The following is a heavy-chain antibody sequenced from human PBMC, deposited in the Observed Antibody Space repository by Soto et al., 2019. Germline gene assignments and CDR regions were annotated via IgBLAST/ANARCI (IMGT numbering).Heavy chain of an antibody. J-gene: IGHJ4*02. CDR2: IYYSGSA. CDR3: ARVASISRYYYDSSGYSDYFDY. D-gene: IGHD3-22*01. Sequence: SETLSLTCTVSGGSISSSTYYWGWIRQPPGKGLEWIGMIYYSGSAYYNPSLKSRVTISIDTSKNQFSLRLSSVTAADTAVYYCARVASISRYYYDSSGYSDYFDYWGQGTLVTVSS. V-gene: IGHV4-39*01. CDR1: GGSISSSTYY.